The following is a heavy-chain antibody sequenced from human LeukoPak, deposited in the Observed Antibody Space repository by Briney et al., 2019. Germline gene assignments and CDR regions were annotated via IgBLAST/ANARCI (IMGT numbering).Heavy chain of an antibody. CDR2: IRSNGDNT. D-gene: IGHD2-15*01. CDR1: GFPFNTYA. Sequence: PGGSLRLSCSASGFPFNTYAIHWVRQPPGRGLEYVAGIRSNGDNTDFADSAKGRFTISRDNSKSTLFLQMNSLRAEDTAVYFCTRDSALLGVAFDLWGQGTVVTVSS. CDR3: TRDSALLGVAFDL. V-gene: IGHV3-64D*06. J-gene: IGHJ3*01.